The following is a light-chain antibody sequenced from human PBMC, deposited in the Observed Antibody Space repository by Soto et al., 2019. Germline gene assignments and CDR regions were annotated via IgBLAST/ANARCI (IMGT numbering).Light chain of an antibody. Sequence: DIVMTQSPDSLAVSLGERATINCKSSQSVLYSVNNKNYVNWYQQKPGQPPKLLIYWASTRESGVPDRFTGSGSGTDFTLTITNLQAEDFAVYFCQHYGTSPLTFGQGTKVEIK. CDR1: QSVLYSVNNKNY. V-gene: IGKV4-1*01. CDR3: QHYGTSPLT. J-gene: IGKJ1*01. CDR2: WAS.